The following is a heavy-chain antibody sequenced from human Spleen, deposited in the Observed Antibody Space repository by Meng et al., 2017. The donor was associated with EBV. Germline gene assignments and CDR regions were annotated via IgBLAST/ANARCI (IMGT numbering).Heavy chain of an antibody. V-gene: IGHV4-61*01. J-gene: IGHJ4*02. CDR1: VCSVSSGSNF. Sequence: QVPLHELVRRLLSPSGTLSPSITASVCSVSSGSNFWTWLRQPPGKGLEWIGHIYYSGSTKYHPSLESRVTISADTSKNQFSLKLSSVTAADTAVYYCARYYGANGDFDYWGQRNLVTVSS. CDR2: IYYSGST. D-gene: IGHD4-23*01. CDR3: ARYYGANGDFDY.